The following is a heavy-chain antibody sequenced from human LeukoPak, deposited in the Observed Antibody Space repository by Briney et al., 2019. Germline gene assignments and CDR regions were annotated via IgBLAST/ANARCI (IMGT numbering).Heavy chain of an antibody. CDR1: GYTFTSYD. V-gene: IGHV1-8*01. Sequence: ASVMVSCKASGYTFTSYDINWVRQATGQGLEWMGWMNPNSGNTGYAQKFQGRVTMTRNTSISTAYMELSSLRSEDTAVYYCARTEASWYWSKNWFDPWGQGTLVTVSS. D-gene: IGHD6-13*01. CDR2: MNPNSGNT. J-gene: IGHJ5*02. CDR3: ARTEASWYWSKNWFDP.